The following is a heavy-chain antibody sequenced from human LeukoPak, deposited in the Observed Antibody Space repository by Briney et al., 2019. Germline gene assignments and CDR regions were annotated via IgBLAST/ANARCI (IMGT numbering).Heavy chain of an antibody. V-gene: IGHV4-30-2*01. CDR2: SYHGGIP. D-gene: IGHD2-15*01. J-gene: IGHJ5*02. CDR3: ARMVVDVTLWFDL. Sequence: LSLSYDVSGASISSSRISWRWLRRPPGEGLEWIGYSYHGGIPHYSPSLQSRVTISGHRSKKQFSLNLHSVTAADTAVYYCARMVVDVTLWFDLWGQGTLVTVSS. CDR1: GASISSSRIS.